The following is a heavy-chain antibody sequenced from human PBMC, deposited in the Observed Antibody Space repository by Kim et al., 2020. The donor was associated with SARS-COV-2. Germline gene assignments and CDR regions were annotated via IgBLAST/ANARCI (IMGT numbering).Heavy chain of an antibody. Sequence: SETLSLTCTVSGDSVATDFWTWVRQAPGKGLDWIGYVSYSGGTSYNPSLRGRLAISVDASRTHFSLKLNSVTSADTAVYYCTRAHQLAPRGYGMDVWGQG. D-gene: IGHD1-1*01. CDR2: VSYSGGT. J-gene: IGHJ6*02. CDR3: TRAHQLAPRGYGMDV. CDR1: GDSVATDF. V-gene: IGHV4-59*02.